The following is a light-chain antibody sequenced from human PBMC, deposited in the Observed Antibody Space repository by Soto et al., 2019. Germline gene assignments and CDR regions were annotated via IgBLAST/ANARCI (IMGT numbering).Light chain of an antibody. V-gene: IGLV2-14*01. CDR2: EVS. CDR3: SSYTSSSTRV. CDR1: SSDVGGYNY. Sequence: QSVPTQPASGSRSPGQSITISCTGTSSDVGGYNYVSWYQQHPGKAPKLMIYEVSNRPSGVSNRFSGSKSGNTASLTISGLQAEDEADYYCSSYTSSSTRVFGGGTKLTIL. J-gene: IGLJ3*02.